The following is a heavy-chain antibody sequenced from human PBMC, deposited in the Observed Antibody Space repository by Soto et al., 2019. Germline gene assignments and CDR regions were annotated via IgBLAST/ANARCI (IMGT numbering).Heavy chain of an antibody. J-gene: IGHJ4*02. Sequence: SPNPSPTCAISRGKVSYNNAAWEWVKQSPSRGLEWLGRTYYRSKWYNDYAVSVKSRITINPDTSKNQFSLQLNSVTPEDTAVYYCARGPRGYYSQRFDYWGQGTLVTVSS. CDR2: TYYRSKWYN. V-gene: IGHV6-1*01. D-gene: IGHD3-22*01. CDR1: RGKVSYNNAA. CDR3: ARGPRGYYSQRFDY.